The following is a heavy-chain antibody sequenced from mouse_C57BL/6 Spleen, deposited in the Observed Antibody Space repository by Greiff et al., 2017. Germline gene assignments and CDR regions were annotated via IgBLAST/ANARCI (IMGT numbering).Heavy chain of an antibody. CDR2: ISDGGSYT. CDR3: ARDTTVVARDWYFDG. Sequence: EVNVVESGGGLVKPGGSLKLSCAASGFTFSSYAMSWVRQTPEKRLAWVATISDGGSYTYYPDNVKGRFTISRDNAKNNLYLQMSHLKSEDTAMYYCARDTTVVARDWYFDGWGTGTTVTVSS. D-gene: IGHD1-1*01. CDR1: GFTFSSYA. J-gene: IGHJ1*03. V-gene: IGHV5-4*01.